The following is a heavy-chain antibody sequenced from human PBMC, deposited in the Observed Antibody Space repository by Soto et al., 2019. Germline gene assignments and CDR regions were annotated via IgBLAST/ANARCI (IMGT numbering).Heavy chain of an antibody. CDR2: ISYDGSNK. D-gene: IGHD3-22*01. CDR3: AGDSSGYKPPYYYYYGMDV. J-gene: IGHJ6*02. CDR1: GFTFGSYG. V-gene: IGHV3-30*03. Sequence: GGSLRLSCAASGFTFGSYGMHWVRQAPGKGLEWVAVISYDGSNKYYADSVRGRFAISRDKSNNMLYLQMNSLRAEDTAVYYCAGDSSGYKPPYYYYYGMDVWGQGTTVTVSS.